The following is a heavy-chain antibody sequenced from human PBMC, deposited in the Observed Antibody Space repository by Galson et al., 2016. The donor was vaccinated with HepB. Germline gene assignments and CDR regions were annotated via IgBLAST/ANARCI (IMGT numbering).Heavy chain of an antibody. D-gene: IGHD5-18*01. CDR3: AYSPPGRGFTYGYFYY. J-gene: IGHJ4*02. CDR2: IYWDDDK. CDR1: GLSLSTTGVR. V-gene: IGHV2-5*02. Sequence: PALVKPTQTLTLTCSLSGLSLSTTGVRVGWIRQAPGKALEWLALIYWDDDKRYSPSLESRLTVINDASKSQVVLTMTNMGPLDTATYFCAYSPPGRGFTYGYFYYWGRGTLVTVSS.